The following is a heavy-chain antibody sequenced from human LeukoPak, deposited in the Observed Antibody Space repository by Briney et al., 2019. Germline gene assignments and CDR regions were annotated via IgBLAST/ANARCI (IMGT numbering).Heavy chain of an antibody. D-gene: IGHD2-15*01. CDR3: ARESYCSGGSCYWFDP. J-gene: IGHJ5*02. CDR1: GYSFTGYY. V-gene: IGHV1-2*02. CDR2: INPNSGDT. Sequence: ASVKVSCKASGYSFTGYYMHWVRQAPGQGLEWMGWINPNSGDTKYAQKFQGRVTMTRDTSISTAYMELSRLRSDDTAVYYCARESYCSGGSCYWFDPWGQGTLVTVSS.